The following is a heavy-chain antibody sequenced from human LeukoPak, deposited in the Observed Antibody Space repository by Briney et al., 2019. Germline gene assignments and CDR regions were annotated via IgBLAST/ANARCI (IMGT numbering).Heavy chain of an antibody. Sequence: GGSLRLSCAASGFTLSSYWISWVRQAPGKGLEWVANIKQDGSEKYYVDSVKGRFTISRDNAKNSLYLQMNSLRAEDTAVYYCARGRTEPAVFDYWGQGTLVTVSS. J-gene: IGHJ4*02. CDR3: ARGRTEPAVFDY. D-gene: IGHD2-8*02. CDR2: IKQDGSEK. V-gene: IGHV3-7*01. CDR1: GFTLSSYW.